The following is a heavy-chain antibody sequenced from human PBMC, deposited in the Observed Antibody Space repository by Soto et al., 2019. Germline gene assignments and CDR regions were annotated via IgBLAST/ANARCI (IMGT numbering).Heavy chain of an antibody. V-gene: IGHV3-53*01. Sequence: EVQLVESGGGLIQPGGSLRLSCAVSGFTVSNNYMSWVRQAPGKGLEGVSVIYSGGYTAYGDSVKGRFTISRDNSKNTPFLKKKSRGARAPGVDSRATPPGGGGYWGQGTLVTVSS. CDR2: IYSGGYT. J-gene: IGHJ4*02. CDR1: GFTVSNNY. D-gene: IGHD3-10*01. CDR3: ATPPGGGGY.